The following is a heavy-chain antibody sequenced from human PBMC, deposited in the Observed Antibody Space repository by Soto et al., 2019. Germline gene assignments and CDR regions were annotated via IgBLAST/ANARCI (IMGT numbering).Heavy chain of an antibody. CDR3: AKIPCREYGSNTPTAFGI. Sequence: QVQLVESGGGVVQPGRSLRLSCVVSGFIFSSYGMHWVRQAPGKGLEWVAAISYHGNDKYYADSVKGRFTVSRDNSNNILYLQMSGLRAEDTAVYYCAKIPCREYGSNTPTAFGIWGQGTMVTVSS. D-gene: IGHD2-2*01. J-gene: IGHJ3*02. CDR1: GFIFSSYG. V-gene: IGHV3-30*18. CDR2: ISYHGNDK.